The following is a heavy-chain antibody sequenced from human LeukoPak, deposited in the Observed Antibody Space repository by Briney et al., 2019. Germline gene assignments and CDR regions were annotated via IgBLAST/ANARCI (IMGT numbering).Heavy chain of an antibody. CDR1: GFTFNGFA. D-gene: IGHD1-26*01. J-gene: IGHJ6*01. CDR2: ISGSGDNT. CDR3: AKMKGHPLPKYYMDV. V-gene: IGHV3-23*01. Sequence: GGSLRLSCAASGFTFNGFAMSWVRRTPGKGLECVSGISGSGDNTLYADSVKGRFTISRDNSKNTLYLEMNSLRAEDTAIYYCAKMKGHPLPKYYMDVWGQGTTVTVSS.